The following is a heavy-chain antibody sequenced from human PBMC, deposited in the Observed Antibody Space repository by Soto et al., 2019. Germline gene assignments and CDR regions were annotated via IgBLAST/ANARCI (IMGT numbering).Heavy chain of an antibody. Sequence: GGSLRLSCAASGLAFSSYAMSWVRQAPGKGLEWVSSISGSAGSTYYAESVKGRFTVSRDNSKDTLYLQMNSLTVEDTAIYYCAKDAGRYCTSASCAAFPLLDYWGQGALVTVSS. V-gene: IGHV3-23*01. CDR1: GLAFSSYA. D-gene: IGHD2-2*01. J-gene: IGHJ4*02. CDR2: ISGSAGST. CDR3: AKDAGRYCTSASCAAFPLLDY.